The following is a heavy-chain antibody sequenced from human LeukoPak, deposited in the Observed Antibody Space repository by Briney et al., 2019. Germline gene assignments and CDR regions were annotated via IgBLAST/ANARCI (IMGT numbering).Heavy chain of an antibody. J-gene: IGHJ4*02. Sequence: ASVKVSCKASGYTFTGYYIHWVRQAPGQGLQWMGWINPNSGFAHYPQNFRGRLTMTRDTSISTVYMELSRLRSEDTAVYYCASPYYYDRSSYYHFFDHWGQGTLVTVSS. CDR2: INPNSGFA. CDR3: ASPYYYDRSSYYHFFDH. D-gene: IGHD3-22*01. V-gene: IGHV1-2*02. CDR1: GYTFTGYY.